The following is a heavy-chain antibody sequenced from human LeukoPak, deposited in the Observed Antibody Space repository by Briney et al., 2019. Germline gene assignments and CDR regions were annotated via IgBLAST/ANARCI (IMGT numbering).Heavy chain of an antibody. V-gene: IGHV4-59*01. D-gene: IGHD2-21*02. J-gene: IGHJ4*02. Sequence: SETLSLTCTVSGGSISSYYWSWIRQPPGKGLEWIGYIYYSGSTNYNPSLKSRVTISVDTSKNQFSLKLSPVTAADTAVYYCARAPLAYCGGDCYAWLDYWGQGTLVTASS. CDR2: IYYSGST. CDR3: ARAPLAYCGGDCYAWLDY. CDR1: GGSISSYY.